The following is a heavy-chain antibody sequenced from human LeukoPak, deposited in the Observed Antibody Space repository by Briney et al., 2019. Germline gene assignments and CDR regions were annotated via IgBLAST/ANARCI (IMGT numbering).Heavy chain of an antibody. CDR1: GGSISSGGYS. CDR2: IYHSGST. D-gene: IGHD2-2*01. J-gene: IGHJ5*02. CDR3: ARVVVVVPAAILVRDWFDP. Sequence: SQTLSLTCAVSGGSISSGGYSWSWIRQPPGKGLEWIGYIYHSGSTYYNPSLKSRVTISVDTSKNQFSLKLSSVTAADTAVYYCARVVVVVPAAILVRDWFDPWGQGTLVTVSS. V-gene: IGHV4-30-2*01.